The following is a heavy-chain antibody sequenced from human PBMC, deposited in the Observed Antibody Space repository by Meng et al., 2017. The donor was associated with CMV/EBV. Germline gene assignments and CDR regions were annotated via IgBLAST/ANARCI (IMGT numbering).Heavy chain of an antibody. J-gene: IGHJ5*02. D-gene: IGHD1-26*01. CDR1: GYTFNSYD. CDR3: ARGVIVGATGWFDP. V-gene: IGHV1-8*01. Sequence: ASGYTFNSYDINWVRQATGQGLEWMGWMNPNSGNTGYAQKFQGRVTMTRNTSISTAYMELSSLRSEDTAVYYCARGVIVGATGWFDPWGQGTLVTVSS. CDR2: MNPNSGNT.